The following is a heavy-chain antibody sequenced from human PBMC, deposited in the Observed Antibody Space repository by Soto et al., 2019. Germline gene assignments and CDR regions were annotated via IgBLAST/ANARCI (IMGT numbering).Heavy chain of an antibody. CDR3: ARGEGSTHFYYYYMDV. J-gene: IGHJ6*03. CDR1: GYTFTSYD. Sequence: ASVKVSCKASGYTFTSYDINWVRQATGQGLEWTGWMNPNSGNTGYAQKFQGRVTMTRNTSISTAYMELSSLRSEDTAVYYCARGEGSTHFYYYYMDVWGKGTTVTVSS. V-gene: IGHV1-8*01. CDR2: MNPNSGNT.